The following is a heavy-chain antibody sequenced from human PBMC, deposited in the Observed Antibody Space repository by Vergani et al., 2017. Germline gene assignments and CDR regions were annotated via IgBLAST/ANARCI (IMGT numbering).Heavy chain of an antibody. CDR1: GYSFTNYW. Sequence: EVPLVQSGAEVKKPGESLKISCQISGYSFTNYWIGWVRQMPGKGLEWMGIIHPADSDTRYSPSFQGQVTISVDKSISTAYLQRSSLRASDSAMYYCARLYGRDSSGSKYFDYWGQGTLGTVSS. D-gene: IGHD3-22*01. CDR2: IHPADSDT. CDR3: ARLYGRDSSGSKYFDY. V-gene: IGHV5-51*01. J-gene: IGHJ4*02.